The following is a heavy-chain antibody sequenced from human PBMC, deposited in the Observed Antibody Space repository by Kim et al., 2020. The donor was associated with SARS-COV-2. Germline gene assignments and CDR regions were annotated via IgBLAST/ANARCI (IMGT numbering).Heavy chain of an antibody. CDR3: ARDRVMMATTPHYYFDY. CDR1: GGTFSSYA. Sequence: SVKVSCKASGGTFSSYAISWVRQAPGQGLEWMGRIIPILGIANYAQKFQGRVTITADKSTSTAYMELSSLRSEDTAVYYCARDRVMMATTPHYYFDYWGQGTLVTVSS. CDR2: IIPILGIA. V-gene: IGHV1-69*04. J-gene: IGHJ4*02. D-gene: IGHD3-16*01.